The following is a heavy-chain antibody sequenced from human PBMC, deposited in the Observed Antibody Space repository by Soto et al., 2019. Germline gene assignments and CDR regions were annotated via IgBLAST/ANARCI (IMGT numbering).Heavy chain of an antibody. D-gene: IGHD3-9*01. V-gene: IGHV3-49*03. J-gene: IGHJ4*02. CDR3: TRGLYDILTGPPGY. Sequence: PGGSLRLSCTASGFTFGDYAMSWFRQAPGKWLEWVGFIRSKAYGGTTEYAASVKGRFTTSRDDSKSIAYLQMNSLKTEDTAVYYCTRGLYDILTGPPGYWGQGTLVTVSS. CDR2: IRSKAYGGTT. CDR1: GFTFGDYA.